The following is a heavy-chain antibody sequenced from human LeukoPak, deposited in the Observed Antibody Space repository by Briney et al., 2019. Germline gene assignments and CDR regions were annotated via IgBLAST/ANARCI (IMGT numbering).Heavy chain of an antibody. CDR3: AKYCGGDYYNFRYYGMDV. CDR1: GFTFSSYA. V-gene: IGHV3-23*01. J-gene: IGHJ6*02. CDR2: ISGSGGST. Sequence: QSGGSLRLSCAASGFTFSSYAMSWVRQAPGKGLEWVSAISGSGGSTYYADSVKGRFTISRDNSKNTLYLQMNSLRAEDTAVYYCAKYCGGDYYNFRYYGMDVWGQGTTVTVSS. D-gene: IGHD2-21*02.